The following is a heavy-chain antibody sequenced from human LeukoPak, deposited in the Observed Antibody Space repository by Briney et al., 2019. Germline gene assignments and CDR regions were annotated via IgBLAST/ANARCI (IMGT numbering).Heavy chain of an antibody. V-gene: IGHV3-23*01. J-gene: IGHJ4*01. CDR3: AKGGDGYNYYPDY. CDR1: GITLSNYA. D-gene: IGHD5-24*01. Sequence: PGGSLRLSCVVSGITLSNYAMSWVRQAPGKGLEWVSAISGSGGSTYYADSVKGRFTVSRDNSKNTLYLQMNSLRAEDTAVYYCAKGGDGYNYYPDYWGQEPWSPSPQ. CDR2: ISGSGGST.